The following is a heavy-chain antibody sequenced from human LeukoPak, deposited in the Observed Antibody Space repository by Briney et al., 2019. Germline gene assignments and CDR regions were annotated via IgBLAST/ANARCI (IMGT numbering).Heavy chain of an antibody. CDR2: VHYSGTT. CDR3: ARESIGVVGTSLLDY. CDR1: DGSITNND. V-gene: IGHV4-59*01. J-gene: IGHJ4*01. D-gene: IGHD6-19*01. Sequence: SETLSLTCTVSDGSITNNDWSWVRQTPGKGLEFIGYVHYSGTTNYNPSLRSRVTISIDTSRKHFFLKLKSVTAADTAVFYCARESIGVVGTSLLDYWGHGTLVTVSS.